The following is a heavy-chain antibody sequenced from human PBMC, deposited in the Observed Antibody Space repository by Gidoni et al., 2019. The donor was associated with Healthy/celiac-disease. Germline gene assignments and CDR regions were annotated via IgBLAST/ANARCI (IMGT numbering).Heavy chain of an antibody. V-gene: IGHV4-39*01. CDR2: IYYSGST. CDR1: GGSISSSSYY. J-gene: IGHJ5*02. D-gene: IGHD6-19*01. CDR3: ARLGYSSGWYMGEKNWFDP. Sequence: QLQLQESGPGLVKPSETLSRTGTVSGGSISSSSYYWGWIRQPPGKGLEWIGSIYYSGSTYYNPSLKRRVTISVDTAKNQFSLKLSSVTAADTAVYYCARLGYSSGWYMGEKNWFDPWGQGTLVTVSS.